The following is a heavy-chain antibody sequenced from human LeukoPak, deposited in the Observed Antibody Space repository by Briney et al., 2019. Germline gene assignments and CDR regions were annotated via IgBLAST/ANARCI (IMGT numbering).Heavy chain of an antibody. CDR1: GFTFSSYW. J-gene: IGHJ4*02. CDR2: IKQDGSEK. V-gene: IGHV3-7*01. D-gene: IGHD6-6*01. Sequence: GGSLRLSCAASGFTFSSYWMSWVRQAPGKGLEWVANIKQDGSEKYYVDSVKGRFTISRDNAKNSLYLQMNSLRAEDTAVYYCARDGRLASIAARSPFDYWGQGTLVTVSS. CDR3: ARDGRLASIAARSPFDY.